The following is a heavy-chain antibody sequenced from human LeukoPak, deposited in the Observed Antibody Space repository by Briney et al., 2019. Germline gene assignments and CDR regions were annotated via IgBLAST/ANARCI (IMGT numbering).Heavy chain of an antibody. CDR3: ARHRDIVVVPAASPIGY. CDR2: IYYSGST. V-gene: IGHV4-34*01. J-gene: IGHJ4*02. CDR1: GGSFSGYY. Sequence: SEALSLTCGVYGGSFSGYYWSWIRQPPGKGLEWIGSIYYSGSTYYNPSLKSRVTISVDTSKNQFSLKLSSVTAADTAVYYCARHRDIVVVPAASPIGYWGQGTLVTVSS. D-gene: IGHD2-2*01.